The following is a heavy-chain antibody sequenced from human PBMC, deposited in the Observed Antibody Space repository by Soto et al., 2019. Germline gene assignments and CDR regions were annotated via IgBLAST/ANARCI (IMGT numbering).Heavy chain of an antibody. D-gene: IGHD5-18*01. CDR2: IWYDGSNK. CDR3: ARDQVGYGYGMDV. CDR1: GFTFSSYG. Sequence: GGSLRLSCAASGFTFSSYGMHWVRQAPGKGLEWVAVIWYDGSNKYYADSVKGRFTISRDNSKNTLYLQMNSLRAEDTAVYYCARDQVGYGYGMDVWGQGTTVTVSS. V-gene: IGHV3-33*01. J-gene: IGHJ6*02.